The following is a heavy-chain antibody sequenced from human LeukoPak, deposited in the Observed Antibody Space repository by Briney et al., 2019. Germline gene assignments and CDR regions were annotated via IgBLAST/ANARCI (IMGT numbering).Heavy chain of an antibody. D-gene: IGHD6-13*01. V-gene: IGHV3-30*02. Sequence: GGSLRLSCAASGFTFSSYGMHWVRQAPGKGLEWVAFVRYDGSNQYYADSLNGRFTISRDNSKNTLYLQMNSLRAEDTAVYYCAKDRGLGGYSSSWTLHWGQGTLVTVSS. CDR3: AKDRGLGGYSSSWTLH. CDR1: GFTFSSYG. J-gene: IGHJ4*02. CDR2: VRYDGSNQ.